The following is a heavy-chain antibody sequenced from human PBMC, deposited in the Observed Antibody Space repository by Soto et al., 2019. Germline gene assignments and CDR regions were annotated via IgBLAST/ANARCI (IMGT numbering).Heavy chain of an antibody. Sequence: EVQLVESGGGLVQPGGSLRLSCAASGFTFSSYSMNWVRQAPGKGLEWVSYISSSSSTIYYADSVKGRFTISRDNAKNSLYLQMNSLRAEDTAVYYCARDRRNVYDWDAYDYWGQGTLVTVSS. V-gene: IGHV3-48*01. CDR2: ISSSSSTI. CDR1: GFTFSSYS. J-gene: IGHJ4*02. D-gene: IGHD5-12*01. CDR3: ARDRRNVYDWDAYDY.